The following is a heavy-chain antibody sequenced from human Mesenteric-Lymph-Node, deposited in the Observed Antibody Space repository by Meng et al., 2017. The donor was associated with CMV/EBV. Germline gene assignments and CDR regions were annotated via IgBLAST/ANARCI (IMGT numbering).Heavy chain of an antibody. D-gene: IGHD6-13*01. CDR1: GLSVSSNY. CDR3: ARDYPRSSTWGS. J-gene: IGHJ4*02. V-gene: IGHV3-66*03. CDR2: MWSSGSA. Sequence: GGSLRLSCAASGLSVSSNYMNWVRQAPGKGLEWVAVMWSSGSAVYADAVKGRFTISRDTSKNTLNLQMNSLRVEDSAIYYCARDYPRSSTWGSWGQGTVVTVSS.